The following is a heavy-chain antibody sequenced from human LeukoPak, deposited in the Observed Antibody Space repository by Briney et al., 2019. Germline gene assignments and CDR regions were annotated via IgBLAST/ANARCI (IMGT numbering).Heavy chain of an antibody. Sequence: PSETLSLTCTVSGGSISSSSYYWGWIRQPPGKGLEWIGSIYYSESTNYNPSLKCRVTISVDTSRNQFSLKLSSVTAADTAVYYCARGLWFGDENPPYFDYWGQGILVTVSS. J-gene: IGHJ4*02. V-gene: IGHV4-39*07. CDR2: IYYSEST. D-gene: IGHD3-10*01. CDR1: GGSISSSSYY. CDR3: ARGLWFGDENPPYFDY.